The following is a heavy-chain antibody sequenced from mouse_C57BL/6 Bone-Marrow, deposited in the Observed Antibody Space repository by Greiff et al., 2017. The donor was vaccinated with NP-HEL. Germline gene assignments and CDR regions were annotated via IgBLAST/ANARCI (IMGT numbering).Heavy chain of an antibody. Sequence: VQLQQSGTVLARPGASVKMSCKTSGYTFTSYWMHWVKQRPGQGLEWIGAIYPGNSDTSYNQKFKGKAKLTAVTSASTAYMELSSLTNEDSAVYYCTRPRAYDGYYAYWGKGTLVTVSA. J-gene: IGHJ3*01. CDR3: TRPRAYDGYYAY. V-gene: IGHV1-5*01. D-gene: IGHD2-3*01. CDR2: IYPGNSDT. CDR1: GYTFTSYW.